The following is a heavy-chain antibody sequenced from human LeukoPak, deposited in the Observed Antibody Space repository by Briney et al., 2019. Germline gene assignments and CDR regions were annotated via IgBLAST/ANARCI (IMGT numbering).Heavy chain of an antibody. J-gene: IGHJ3*02. CDR2: ISGSGGST. V-gene: IGHV3-23*01. Sequence: GGSLRLSCAASGSTFSSYAMSWVRQAPGKGLEWVSAISGSGGSTYYADSVKGRFTISRDNSKNTLYLQMNSLRAEDTAVYYCAKHPLSSPDAFDIWGQGTMVTVSS. D-gene: IGHD2-2*01. CDR1: GSTFSSYA. CDR3: AKHPLSSPDAFDI.